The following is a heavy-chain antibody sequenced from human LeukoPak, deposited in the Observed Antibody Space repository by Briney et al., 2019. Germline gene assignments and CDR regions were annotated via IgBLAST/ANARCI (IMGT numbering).Heavy chain of an antibody. J-gene: IGHJ3*02. Sequence: ASVKVSCKASGYTFTGYYMHWVRQAPGQGLEWMGWINPNSGGTNYAQKFQGRVTMTRDTSISTAYMELSRLRSDDTAVYYCARGGDGYIGINDAFDIWGQGTMVTVSS. D-gene: IGHD5-24*01. V-gene: IGHV1-2*02. CDR3: ARGGDGYIGINDAFDI. CDR1: GYTFTGYY. CDR2: INPNSGGT.